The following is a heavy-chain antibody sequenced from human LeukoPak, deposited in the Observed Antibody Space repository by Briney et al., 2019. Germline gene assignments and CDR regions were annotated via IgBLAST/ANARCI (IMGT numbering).Heavy chain of an antibody. CDR3: ARGSDCSSTSCYLFGAFDI. J-gene: IGHJ3*02. Sequence: ASVKVSCKASGGTFSSYAISWARQAPGQGLEWMGGIIPIFGTANYAQKFQGRVTITADESTSTAYMELSSLRSEDTAVYYCARGSDCSSTSCYLFGAFDIWGQGTMVTVSS. CDR1: GGTFSSYA. V-gene: IGHV1-69*13. CDR2: IIPIFGTA. D-gene: IGHD2-2*01.